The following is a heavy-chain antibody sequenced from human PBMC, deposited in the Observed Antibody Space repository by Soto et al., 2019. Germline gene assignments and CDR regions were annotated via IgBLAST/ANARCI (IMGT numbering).Heavy chain of an antibody. CDR2: ISAYNGFT. Sequence: QVQLVQSGAEVKKPGASVKVSCKATGYTFTSYDIVWVRQAPGQGLEWMGWISAYNGFTNYAQNLQGRVTMTTDISTATAHMELRSLRSDDTAVYYCAKYAPPYGMDVWSQGTTVTVSS. J-gene: IGHJ6*02. V-gene: IGHV1-18*01. CDR3: AKYAPPYGMDV. CDR1: GYTFTSYD.